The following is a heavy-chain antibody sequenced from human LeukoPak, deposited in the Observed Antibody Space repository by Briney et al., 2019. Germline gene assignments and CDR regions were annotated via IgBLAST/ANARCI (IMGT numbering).Heavy chain of an antibody. CDR2: ISGISSTI. D-gene: IGHD3-22*01. V-gene: IGHV3-48*01. Sequence: GGSLRLSCAASGFMFSNHSINWVRQAPGKGLEWVSYISGISSTIYYADSVEGRFTVSRDNAKNSVHLQMNSLRAEDTAVYYCARAVDSSGYYYSWFDPWGQGTLVTVSS. CDR1: GFMFSNHS. J-gene: IGHJ5*02. CDR3: ARAVDSSGYYYSWFDP.